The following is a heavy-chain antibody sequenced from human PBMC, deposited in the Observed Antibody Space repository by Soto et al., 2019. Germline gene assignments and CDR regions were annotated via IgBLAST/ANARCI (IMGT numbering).Heavy chain of an antibody. CDR1: GFTFSDYY. J-gene: IGHJ6*02. D-gene: IGHD6-13*01. CDR3: ARSRAPYSSSGPYYYYYGMDV. CDR2: ISSSSSYT. Sequence: QVQLVESGGGLVKPGGSLRLSCAASGFTFSDYYMSWIRQAPGKGLEWVSYISSSSSYTNYADSVKGRFTISRDNAKNSLYLHMNSLRAEDTAVYYCARSRAPYSSSGPYYYYYGMDVLGQGTTVTVSS. V-gene: IGHV3-11*05.